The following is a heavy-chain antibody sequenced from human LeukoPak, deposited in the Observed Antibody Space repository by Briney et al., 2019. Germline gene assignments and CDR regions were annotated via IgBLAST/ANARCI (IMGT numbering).Heavy chain of an antibody. CDR3: ARDKVVGASHFDY. CDR1: GFTFSDSY. V-gene: IGHV3-11*04. CDR2: ISGSGHDI. Sequence: PGGSLRLSCAASGFTFSDSYMTWVRQAPGKGVEWVAYISGSGHDINYSESAKGRFTISRDNAKNSLYLQMSGLRVEDTAVYYCARDKVVGASHFDYWGQGTLVTVSS. D-gene: IGHD1-26*01. J-gene: IGHJ4*02.